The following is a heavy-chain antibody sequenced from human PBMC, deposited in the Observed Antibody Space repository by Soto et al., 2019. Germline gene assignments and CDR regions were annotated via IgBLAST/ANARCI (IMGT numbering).Heavy chain of an antibody. CDR3: ARGYPRSILSTSLTTSYWFDS. V-gene: IGHV4-34*04. J-gene: IGHJ5*01. D-gene: IGHD2-21*01. CDR2: INHRGTT. CDR1: GESLRGYY. Sequence: QVQLQQWGTGLLKPSETLSLHCAVYGESLRGYYWSWIRQTPAMGLEWIGEINHRGTTNHDSSLKSRATTSIDTSKNPVSLRLNYVTAADTAVYYCARGYPRSILSTSLTTSYWFDSWGQGTLVTVSS.